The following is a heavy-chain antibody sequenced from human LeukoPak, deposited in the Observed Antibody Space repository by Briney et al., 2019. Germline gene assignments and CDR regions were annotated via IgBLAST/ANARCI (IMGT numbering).Heavy chain of an antibody. J-gene: IGHJ4*02. V-gene: IGHV3-30*03. Sequence: QAGGSLRLSCAASGFTFSSYGMHWVRQAPGKGLEWVAVISYDGSNKYYADSVKGRFTISRDNAKNSLYLQMNSLRAEDTAVYYCARDGVKLGRGRGDYFDYWGQGTLVTVSS. D-gene: IGHD3/OR15-3a*01. CDR3: ARDGVKLGRGRGDYFDY. CDR1: GFTFSSYG. CDR2: ISYDGSNK.